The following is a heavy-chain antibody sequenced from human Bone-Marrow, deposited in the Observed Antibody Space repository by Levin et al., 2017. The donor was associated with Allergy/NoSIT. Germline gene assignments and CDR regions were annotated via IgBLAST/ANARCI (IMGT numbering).Heavy chain of an antibody. CDR1: GFTFSNSA. V-gene: IGHV3-30*04. Sequence: PGGSLRLSCAASGFTFSNSAIHWVRQAPGKGLEWVAATSNDGDTKYYAGSVMGRFTISRERFENMVHLQMNSLTAEDTAVYYCASVQRGTMMASVVRWGLGVWGQGTTVTVSS. D-gene: IGHD3-22*01. CDR2: TSNDGDTK. CDR3: ASVQRGTMMASVVRWGLGV. J-gene: IGHJ6*02.